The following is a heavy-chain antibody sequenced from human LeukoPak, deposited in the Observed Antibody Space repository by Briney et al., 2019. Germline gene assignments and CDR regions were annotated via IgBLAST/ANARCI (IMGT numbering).Heavy chain of an antibody. J-gene: IGHJ6*03. CDR2: IIPIFGTA. CDR1: GDTFSSYA. D-gene: IGHD6-19*01. V-gene: IGHV1-69*05. CDR3: ARVRTSVAGSYYYYYYMDV. Sequence: SVKVSCKASGDTFSSYAISWVRQAPGQGLEWMGRIIPIFGTANYAQKFQGRVTITTDESTSTAYMELSSLRSEDTAVYYCARVRTSVAGSYYYYYYMDVWGKGTTVTVSS.